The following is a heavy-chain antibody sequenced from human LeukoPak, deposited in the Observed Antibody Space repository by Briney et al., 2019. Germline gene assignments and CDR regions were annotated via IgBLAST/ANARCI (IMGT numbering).Heavy chain of an antibody. Sequence: GGSLRLSCAASGFTFRSYWMSWVRQAPGEGLERVANINQGGSVKYYVDSVKGRFTISRDDAKNSLYVQMNSLRDEDTAVYYCARVGYSGWNLEYWGQGTLVTVSS. D-gene: IGHD5-12*01. CDR3: ARVGYSGWNLEY. CDR2: INQGGSVK. J-gene: IGHJ4*02. CDR1: GFTFRSYW. V-gene: IGHV3-7*01.